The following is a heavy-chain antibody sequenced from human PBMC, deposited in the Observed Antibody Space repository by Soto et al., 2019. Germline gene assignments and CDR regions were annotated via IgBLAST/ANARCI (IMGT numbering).Heavy chain of an antibody. V-gene: IGHV4-39*01. J-gene: IGHJ5*02. CDR2: IYYSGIT. CDR3: ARQVVRRGWFDP. Sequence: SETLSLTCTVSGGSISSSSYYWGWIRQPPGKGLEWIGSIYYSGITYYNPSLKSRVTISVDTSKNQFSLKLSSVTAADTAVYYCARQVVRRGWFDPWGQGTLVTVSS. CDR1: GGSISSSSYY. D-gene: IGHD2-8*01.